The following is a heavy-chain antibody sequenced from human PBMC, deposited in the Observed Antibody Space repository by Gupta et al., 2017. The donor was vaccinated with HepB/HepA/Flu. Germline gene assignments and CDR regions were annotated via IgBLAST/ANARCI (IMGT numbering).Heavy chain of an antibody. CDR1: GGSLSRSSYY. V-gene: IGHV4-39*01. Sequence: QLQLQESGPGLVKPSETLSLTCTVSGGSLSRSSYYWGWIRQPPGKGLEWIGSIYYSGSTYYNPSLKSRVTISVDTSKNQFSLKLSSVTAADTAVYYCARSLASPPRGIAAAGYYFDYWGQGTLVTVSS. D-gene: IGHD6-13*01. CDR3: ARSLASPPRGIAAAGYYFDY. CDR2: IYYSGST. J-gene: IGHJ4*02.